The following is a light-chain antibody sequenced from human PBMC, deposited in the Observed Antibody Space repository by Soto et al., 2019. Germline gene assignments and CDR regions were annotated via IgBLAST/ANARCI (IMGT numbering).Light chain of an antibody. CDR3: QQYSSWLWT. J-gene: IGKJ1*01. Sequence: EIVLTQSPATLSLSPGDRATLSCRASQSVSSYLAWYQQRPGQAPRLLIYGASTRASGVPARFSGSGSGTEFTLTISRLQSEDFAIYYCQQYSSWLWTFGQGTKVDIK. CDR2: GAS. V-gene: IGKV3-15*01. CDR1: QSVSSY.